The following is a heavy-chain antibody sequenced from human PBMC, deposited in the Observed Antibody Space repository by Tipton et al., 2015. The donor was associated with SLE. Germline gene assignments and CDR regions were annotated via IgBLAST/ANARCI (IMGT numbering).Heavy chain of an antibody. CDR3: ARQVLLGSGDY. J-gene: IGHJ4*02. CDR1: GGSISSGGYS. CDR2: IYHSGST. Sequence: TLSLTCAVSGGSISSGGYSWSWIRQPPGKGLEWIGYIYHSGSTYYNPSLKSRVTISVDRSKNQFSLKLSSVTAADTAVYYCARQVLLGSGDYWGQGSLVTVSS. V-gene: IGHV4-30-2*01. D-gene: IGHD6-19*01.